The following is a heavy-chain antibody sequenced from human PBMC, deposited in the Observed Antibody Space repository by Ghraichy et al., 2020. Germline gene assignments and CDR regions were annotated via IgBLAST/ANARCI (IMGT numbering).Heavy chain of an antibody. CDR2: INHSGST. J-gene: IGHJ4*02. CDR3: AGGVVTPGY. D-gene: IGHD4-23*01. V-gene: IGHV4-34*01. CDR1: GGSFSGYY. Sequence: SQTLSLTCAVYGGSFSGYYWSWIRQPPGKGLEWIGEINHSGSTNYNPSLKSRVTISVDTSKNQFSLKLSSVTAADTAVYHCAGGVVTPGYWGQGTLVTVSS.